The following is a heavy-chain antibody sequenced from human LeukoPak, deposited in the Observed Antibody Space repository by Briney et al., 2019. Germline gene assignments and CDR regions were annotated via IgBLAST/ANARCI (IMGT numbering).Heavy chain of an antibody. Sequence: GGSLRLSCAASGFTFSSYAMSWVRQAPGKGLEWVSAISGSGGSTYYADSVKGRFTISRDNSKNTLYLRMNSLRAEDTAVYYCAEDGTGTYYDFWSGFDYWGQGTLVTVSS. D-gene: IGHD3-3*01. CDR2: ISGSGGST. CDR1: GFTFSSYA. V-gene: IGHV3-23*01. CDR3: AEDGTGTYYDFWSGFDY. J-gene: IGHJ4*02.